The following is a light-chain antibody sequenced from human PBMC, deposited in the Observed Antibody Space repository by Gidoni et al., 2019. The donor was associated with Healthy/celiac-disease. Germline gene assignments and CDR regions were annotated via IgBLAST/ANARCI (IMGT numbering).Light chain of an antibody. CDR3: QQYGSSPPMYT. Sequence: EIGLTQSPATLSLSPGESATLSCGDSQGVSSSYLALYQQKPGLAPRLLIYDASSRATGIPDRFSVSGSGTDFTLTISRLEPEDFAVYYCQQYGSSPPMYTFGQGTKLEIK. V-gene: IGKV3D-20*01. J-gene: IGKJ2*01. CDR1: QGVSSSY. CDR2: DAS.